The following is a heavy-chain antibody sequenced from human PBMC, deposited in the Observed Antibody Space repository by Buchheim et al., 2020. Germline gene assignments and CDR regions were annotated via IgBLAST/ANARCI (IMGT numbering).Heavy chain of an antibody. D-gene: IGHD3-3*01. J-gene: IGHJ6*02. CDR3: ARNGQGEVLRFLEWSYGHYYYGMDV. V-gene: IGHV3-21*01. CDR1: GFTFSSYS. Sequence: EVQLVESGGGLVKPGGSLRLSCAASGFTFSSYSMNWVRQAPGKGLEWVSSISSSSSYIYYADSVKGRFTISRDNAKNSLYLQMNSLRAEDTAVYYCARNGQGEVLRFLEWSYGHYYYGMDVWGQGTT. CDR2: ISSSSSYI.